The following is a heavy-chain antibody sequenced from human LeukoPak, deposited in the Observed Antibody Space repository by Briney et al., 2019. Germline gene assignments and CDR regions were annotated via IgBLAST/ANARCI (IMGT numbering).Heavy chain of an antibody. CDR2: IYYSGST. CDR3: ARQARSLGYCSGGSCYLDWFDP. V-gene: IGHV4-59*08. CDR1: GGSISSYY. Sequence: PSETLSLTCTVSGGSISSYYWSWIRQPPGKGLEWIGYIYYSGSTYYNPSLKSRVTISVDTSKNQFSLKLSSVTAADTAVYYCARQARSLGYCSGGSCYLDWFDPWGQGTLVTVSS. J-gene: IGHJ5*02. D-gene: IGHD2-15*01.